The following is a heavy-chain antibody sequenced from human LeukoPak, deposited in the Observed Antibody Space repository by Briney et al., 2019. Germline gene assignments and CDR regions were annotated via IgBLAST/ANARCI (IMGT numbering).Heavy chain of an antibody. CDR3: ARGGVDTAMVKGPFDY. D-gene: IGHD5-18*01. J-gene: IGHJ4*02. CDR1: GYTFTGYY. Sequence: GASVKVSCTASGYTFTGYYMHWVRQAPGQGLEWMGWINPNSGGTNYAQKFQGWVTMTRDTSISTAYMELSRLRSDDTAVYYCARGGVDTAMVKGPFDYWGQGTLVTVSS. CDR2: INPNSGGT. V-gene: IGHV1-2*04.